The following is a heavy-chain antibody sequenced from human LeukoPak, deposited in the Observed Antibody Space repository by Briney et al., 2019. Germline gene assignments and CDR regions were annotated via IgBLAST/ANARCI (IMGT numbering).Heavy chain of an antibody. D-gene: IGHD6-19*01. J-gene: IGHJ4*02. CDR1: GYTFTGYY. V-gene: IGHV1-8*02. CDR3: ARESLSSSGWGD. CDR2: MNPNSGNT. Sequence: ASVKVSCKASGYTFTGYYMHWVRQAPGQGLEWMGWMNPNSGNTGYAQKFQGRVTMTRNTSISTAYMELSSLRSEDTAVYYCARESLSSSGWGDWGQGTLVTVSS.